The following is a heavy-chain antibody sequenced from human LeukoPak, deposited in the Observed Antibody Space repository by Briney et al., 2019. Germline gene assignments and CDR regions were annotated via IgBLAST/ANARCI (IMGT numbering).Heavy chain of an antibody. CDR1: GGSISTFY. V-gene: IGHV4-59*08. CDR2: IYYSGTT. J-gene: IGHJ4*02. CDR3: ASHGPLYDIWSAQFYFDY. Sequence: PSETLSLTCPVAGGSISTFYWSWIRQRPGKGLEWLGYIYYSGTTNYTPSHKSRITISVDMSKSQFSLNLSSVTAADTALYYCASHGPLYDIWSAQFYFDYWGQGTLVAVSS. D-gene: IGHD3-3*01.